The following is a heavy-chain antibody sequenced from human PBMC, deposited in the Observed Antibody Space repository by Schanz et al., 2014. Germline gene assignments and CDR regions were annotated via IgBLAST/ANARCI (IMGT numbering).Heavy chain of an antibody. CDR2: IIPILGIA. V-gene: IGHV1-69*02. CDR3: AGTYCSSTSCYTGYYYMDV. CDR1: GGTFSSYT. J-gene: IGHJ6*03. Sequence: QVQLVQSEAEVKKPGSSVKVSCKASGGTFSSYTISWVRQAPGQGLEWMGRIIPILGIANYAQNFQGRVTITADKSTRTAYMELTSLRSEDTAVYYCAGTYCSSTSCYTGYYYMDVWGKGTTVIVSS. D-gene: IGHD2-2*02.